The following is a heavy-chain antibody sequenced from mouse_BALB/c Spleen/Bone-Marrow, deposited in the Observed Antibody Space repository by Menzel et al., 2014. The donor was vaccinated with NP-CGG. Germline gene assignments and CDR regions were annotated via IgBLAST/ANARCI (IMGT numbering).Heavy chain of an antibody. D-gene: IGHD2-1*01. J-gene: IGHJ2*01. CDR1: GISITTGNYR. Sequence: VQLKQSGPGLVKPSQTVSLTCTVSGISITTGNYRWSWIRQFPGNKLEWIGYISYSGTITYNPSLTSRTTITRDTSKNQFFLEMNSLTAEDTATYYCARYGNYFDYWGQGTTLTVSS. CDR3: ARYGNYFDY. CDR2: ISYSGTI. V-gene: IGHV3-5*02.